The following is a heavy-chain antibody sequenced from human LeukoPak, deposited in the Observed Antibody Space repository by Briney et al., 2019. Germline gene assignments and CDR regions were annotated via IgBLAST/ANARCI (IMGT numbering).Heavy chain of an antibody. CDR2: IYYSGST. CDR1: GGSISGNY. J-gene: IGHJ6*03. D-gene: IGHD2-2*01. V-gene: IGHV4-59*01. Sequence: SQTLSLTCSVSGGSISGNYWNWIRQPPGEGLEWIGYIYYSGSTNYNPSLKGRLTISLDTSKKQFSLKLSSVNAADPAVYYCARHRIVVVPAAMPTFYYYYYMDVWGKGTTVTISS. CDR3: ARHRIVVVPAAMPTFYYYYYMDV.